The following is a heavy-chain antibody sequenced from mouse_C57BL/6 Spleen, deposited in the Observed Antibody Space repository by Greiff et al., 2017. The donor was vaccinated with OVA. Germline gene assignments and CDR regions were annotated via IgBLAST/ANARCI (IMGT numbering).Heavy chain of an antibody. CDR2: IYPGDGDT. CDR1: GYAFSSSW. Sequence: QVQLKESGPELVKPGASVKISCKASGYAFSSSWMNWVKQRPGKGLEWIGRIYPGDGDTNYNGKFKGKATLTADKSSSTAYMQLSSLTSEDSAVYFCARSYYGSSYDFDVWGTGTTVTVSS. J-gene: IGHJ1*03. CDR3: ARSYYGSSYDFDV. V-gene: IGHV1-82*01. D-gene: IGHD1-1*01.